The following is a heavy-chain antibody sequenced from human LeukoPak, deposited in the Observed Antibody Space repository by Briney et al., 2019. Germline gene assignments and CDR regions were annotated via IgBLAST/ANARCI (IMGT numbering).Heavy chain of an antibody. CDR2: IKQDESEK. V-gene: IGHV3-7*01. Sequence: GGSLRLSCAASGFTLSSHWMSWVRQAPGKGLEWVANIKQDESEKYYVDSVKGRFTISRDNAKNSLYLQMNSLRAEDTAVYYCARDKIEGPTKLDYWGQGILVTVSS. CDR1: GFTLSSHW. J-gene: IGHJ4*02. CDR3: ARDKIEGPTKLDY. D-gene: IGHD1-1*01.